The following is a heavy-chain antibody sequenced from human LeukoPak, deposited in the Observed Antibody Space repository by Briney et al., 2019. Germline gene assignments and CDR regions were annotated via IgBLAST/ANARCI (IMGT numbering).Heavy chain of an antibody. Sequence: SVKVSCKASGGTFSSYAISWVRQAPGQELEWMGGIIPIFGTANYAQKFQGRVTITADESTSTAYMELSSLRSEDTAVYYCARAPGVTHGPFDYWGQGTLVTVSS. J-gene: IGHJ4*02. D-gene: IGHD4-23*01. CDR1: GGTFSSYA. CDR2: IIPIFGTA. V-gene: IGHV1-69*13. CDR3: ARAPGVTHGPFDY.